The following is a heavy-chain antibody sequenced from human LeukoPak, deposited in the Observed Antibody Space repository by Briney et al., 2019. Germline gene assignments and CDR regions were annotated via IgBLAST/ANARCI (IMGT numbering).Heavy chain of an antibody. J-gene: IGHJ4*02. CDR3: ASAVTYCSGGSCYLDY. Sequence: GGSLRLSCAASGFTFSSYDMHWVRQATGKGLEWVSAIGTAGDTYYPGSVKGRFTISRENAKNSLYLQMNSLRAGDTAVYYCASAVTYCSGGSCYLDYWGQGTLVTVSS. CDR1: GFTFSSYD. CDR2: IGTAGDT. D-gene: IGHD2-15*01. V-gene: IGHV3-13*01.